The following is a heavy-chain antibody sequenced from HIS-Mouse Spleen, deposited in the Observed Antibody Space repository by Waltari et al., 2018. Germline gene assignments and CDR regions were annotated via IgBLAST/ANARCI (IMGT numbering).Heavy chain of an antibody. J-gene: IGHJ4*02. CDR1: EGTFSSYA. Sequence: QVQLVQSGAEVKKPGSSVKVSCKASEGTFSSYAISWVRQAPGQGLEWMGGIIPTFGTANYAQKFQGRVTITADESTSTAYMELSSLRSEDTAVYYCARTAVAGRSLYYFDYWGQGTLVTVSS. D-gene: IGHD6-19*01. V-gene: IGHV1-69*01. CDR2: IIPTFGTA. CDR3: ARTAVAGRSLYYFDY.